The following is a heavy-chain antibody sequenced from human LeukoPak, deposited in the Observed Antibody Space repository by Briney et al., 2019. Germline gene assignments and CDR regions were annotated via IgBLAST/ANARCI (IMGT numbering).Heavy chain of an antibody. V-gene: IGHV1-18*01. Sequence: ASVKVSCKASGYTFTSYGISWVRQAPGQGLEWMGWISAYNGNTNYAQKLQGRVTMTTDTSTSTAYMELRSLRSDDTAVYYCARDKIRFGETQSGYFQHWGQGTLVTVSS. D-gene: IGHD3-10*01. J-gene: IGHJ1*01. CDR3: ARDKIRFGETQSGYFQH. CDR2: ISAYNGNT. CDR1: GYTFTSYG.